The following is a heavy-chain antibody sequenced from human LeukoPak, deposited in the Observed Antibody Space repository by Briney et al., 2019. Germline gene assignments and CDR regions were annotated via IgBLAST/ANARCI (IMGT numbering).Heavy chain of an antibody. V-gene: IGHV1-69*04. CDR3: ARDLYDSSGYYWDWFDP. J-gene: IGHJ5*02. CDR1: GYTFTSFA. Sequence: SVKVSCKASGYTFTSFAISWVRQAPGQGLEWMGRIIPKLGIANYAQNFQGRITITADKSTSTAYMELSSLRSEDTAVYYCARDLYDSSGYYWDWFDPWGQGTLVTVSS. D-gene: IGHD3-22*01. CDR2: IIPKLGIA.